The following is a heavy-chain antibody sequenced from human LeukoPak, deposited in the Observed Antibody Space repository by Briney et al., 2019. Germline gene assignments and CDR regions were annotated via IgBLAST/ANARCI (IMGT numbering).Heavy chain of an antibody. Sequence: PGGSLRLSCAASGFTFSSYGMHWVRQAPGKGLEWVAVISYDGSNKYYADSVKGRFTISRDNSKNTLYLQMNSLRAEDTAVYYCAKDLVGYSGYDRVGYFDYWGQGTLVTVSS. J-gene: IGHJ4*02. V-gene: IGHV3-30*18. D-gene: IGHD5-12*01. CDR3: AKDLVGYSGYDRVGYFDY. CDR2: ISYDGSNK. CDR1: GFTFSSYG.